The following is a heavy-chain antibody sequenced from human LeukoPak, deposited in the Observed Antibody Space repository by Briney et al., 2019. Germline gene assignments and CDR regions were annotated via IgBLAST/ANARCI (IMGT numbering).Heavy chain of an antibody. J-gene: IGHJ6*02. V-gene: IGHV4-34*01. Sequence: SETLSLTCAVYGGSFSGYYWSWIRQPPGKGLEWIGEINHSGSTTYNPSLKSRVTISVDTSKNQFSLKLSSVTAADTAVYCCARRGVVVVPAAIPARDYYYYGMDVWGQGTTVTVSS. CDR1: GGSFSGYY. CDR3: ARRGVVVVPAAIPARDYYYYGMDV. CDR2: INHSGST. D-gene: IGHD2-2*02.